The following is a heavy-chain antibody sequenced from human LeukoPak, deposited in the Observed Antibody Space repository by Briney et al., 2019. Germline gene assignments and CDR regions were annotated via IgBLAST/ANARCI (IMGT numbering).Heavy chain of an antibody. CDR1: GGSISSSSYY. J-gene: IGHJ4*02. CDR3: ARTYSGSYFRFDF. CDR2: IYHSGST. Sequence: SETLSLTCTVSGGSISSSSYYWSWIRQPPGKGLEWIGYIYHSGSTYYNPSLKSRVTISVDRSKNQFSLNLSSVTAADTAVYYCARTYSGSYFRFDFWGQGTLVTVSS. D-gene: IGHD1-26*01. V-gene: IGHV4-30-2*01.